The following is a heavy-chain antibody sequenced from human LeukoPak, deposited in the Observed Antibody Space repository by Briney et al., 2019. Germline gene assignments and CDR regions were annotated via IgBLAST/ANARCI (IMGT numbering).Heavy chain of an antibody. CDR2: ISGSSSYI. J-gene: IGHJ4*02. Sequence: GGSLRLSCAASGFTFSSYSMNWVRQAPGKGLEWVSSISGSSSYIYYADSVKGRFTISRDNAKNSLYLQMNSLRAEDTAVYYCARVEESYYYGSGSQTRQYYFDYWGQGTLVTVSS. CDR3: ARVEESYYYGSGSQTRQYYFDY. CDR1: GFTFSSYS. D-gene: IGHD3-10*01. V-gene: IGHV3-21*01.